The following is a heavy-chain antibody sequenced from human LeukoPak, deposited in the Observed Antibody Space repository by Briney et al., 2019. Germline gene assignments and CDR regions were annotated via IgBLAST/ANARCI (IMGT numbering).Heavy chain of an antibody. CDR1: GGTISSSGFY. Sequence: SETLSLTSTVSGGTISSSGFYWGWIRQPPGQGLEWIGTMYYSGTTYYNPSLKSRVTLSVDTSKNQFSLRLRSLTAADTAVYYCAREGIAVAGPFDYWGQGTLVTVSS. CDR3: AREGIAVAGPFDY. J-gene: IGHJ4*02. D-gene: IGHD6-19*01. V-gene: IGHV4-39*02. CDR2: MYYSGTT.